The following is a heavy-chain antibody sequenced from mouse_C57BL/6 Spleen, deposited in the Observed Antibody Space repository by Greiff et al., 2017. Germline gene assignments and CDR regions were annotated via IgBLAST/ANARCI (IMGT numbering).Heavy chain of an antibody. Sequence: VQLQQSGAELVRPGTSVKMSCKASGYTFTNYWIGWAKQRPGHGLEWIGDIYPGGGYTNYNEKFKGKATLTADKSSSTAYMQFSSLTSEDSAIYYCARGGITTVVGGYYAMDYWGQGTSVTVSS. CDR3: ARGGITTVVGGYYAMDY. CDR1: GYTFTNYW. V-gene: IGHV1-63*01. CDR2: IYPGGGYT. D-gene: IGHD1-1*01. J-gene: IGHJ4*01.